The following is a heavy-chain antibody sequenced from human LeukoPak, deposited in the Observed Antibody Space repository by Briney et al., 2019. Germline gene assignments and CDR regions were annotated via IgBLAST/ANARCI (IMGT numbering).Heavy chain of an antibody. J-gene: IGHJ1*01. V-gene: IGHV4-39*07. CDR2: IYYSGST. CDR1: GGSISSSSYY. CDR3: ARHGDYGDYEYFQH. Sequence: SETLSLTCTASGGSISSSSYYWGWIRQPPGKGLEWIGSIYYSGSTYYNPSLKSRVTISVDTSKNQFSLKLSSVTAADTAVYYCARHGDYGDYEYFQHWGQGTLDTVSS. D-gene: IGHD4-17*01.